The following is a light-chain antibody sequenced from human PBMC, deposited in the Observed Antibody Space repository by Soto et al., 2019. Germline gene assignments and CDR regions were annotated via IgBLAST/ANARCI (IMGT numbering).Light chain of an antibody. J-gene: IGKJ2*01. V-gene: IGKV1-27*01. Sequence: DIQMTQSPSSLSASVGDRVTITCRASQGISNYLAWYQQKAGKVPKLLIYAASTLESGVPSRFSGSGSGTDFTLTISSLQPEDVATYYCQQYNSAPPYTFGQGTKLEI. CDR2: AAS. CDR1: QGISNY. CDR3: QQYNSAPPYT.